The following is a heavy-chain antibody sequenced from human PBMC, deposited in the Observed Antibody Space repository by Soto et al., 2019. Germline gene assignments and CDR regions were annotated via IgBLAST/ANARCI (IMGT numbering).Heavy chain of an antibody. CDR3: AKDKSVYVGSSGYYSSLFDY. J-gene: IGHJ4*02. V-gene: IGHV3-13*01. Sequence: GGSLRLSCAASGFTFSSYDMHWVRQATGKGLEWVSAIGTGGDTYYLGSVKGRFTISRDNAKNSLYLQMNSLRAEDTALYYCAKDKSVYVGSSGYYSSLFDYWGQGTLVTVSS. CDR2: IGTGGDT. D-gene: IGHD3-22*01. CDR1: GFTFSSYD.